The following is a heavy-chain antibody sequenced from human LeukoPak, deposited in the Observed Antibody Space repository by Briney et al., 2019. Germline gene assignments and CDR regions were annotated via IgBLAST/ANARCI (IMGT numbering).Heavy chain of an antibody. Sequence: GGSLRLSCAASGFTFNSYGMHWVRQPPGKGLEWVAFTGYDESLKYYADSVKGRFTISRDNSKNTLYLQMNSLRAEDTAVYYCAKYHFGDFDYYPQLDYWGQGTLVTVSS. CDR1: GFTFNSYG. CDR2: TGYDESLK. D-gene: IGHD3-10*01. CDR3: AKYHFGDFDYYPQLDY. V-gene: IGHV3-30*02. J-gene: IGHJ4*02.